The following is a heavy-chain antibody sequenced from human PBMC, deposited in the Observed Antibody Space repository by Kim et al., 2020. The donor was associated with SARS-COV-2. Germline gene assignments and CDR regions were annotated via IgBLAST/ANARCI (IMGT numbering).Heavy chain of an antibody. V-gene: IGHV3-23*01. J-gene: IGHJ6*02. D-gene: IGHD3-3*01. CDR1: GFTFSSYA. CDR2: ISGSGGST. CDR3: AKDRSIFGVAYYYYYGMDV. Sequence: GGSLRLSCAXSGFTFSSYAMSWVRQAPGKGLEWVSAISGSGGSTYYADSVKGRFTISRDNSKNTLYLQMNSLRAEDTAVYYCAKDRSIFGVAYYYYYGMDVWGQGTTVTVSS.